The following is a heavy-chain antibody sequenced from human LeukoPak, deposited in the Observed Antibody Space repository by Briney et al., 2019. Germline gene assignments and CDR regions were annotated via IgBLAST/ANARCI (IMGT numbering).Heavy chain of an antibody. D-gene: IGHD6-13*01. CDR1: GFTFSDYY. CDR3: ARVAVITAAGTYDY. V-gene: IGHV3-11*05. CDR2: ISGSSEYI. Sequence: GGSLRLSCAASGFTFSDYYMTWIRQAPGEGLEWVSYISGSSEYIHYADSVKGRFTISRDTAKNSLYLQMNSLRAEDTAVYYCARVAVITAAGTYDYWGQGTLVTVSS. J-gene: IGHJ4*02.